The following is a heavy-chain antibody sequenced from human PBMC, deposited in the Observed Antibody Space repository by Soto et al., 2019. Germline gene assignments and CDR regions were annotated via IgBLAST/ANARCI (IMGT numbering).Heavy chain of an antibody. V-gene: IGHV4-59*02. CDR3: ARGPGASGSYHYYFDY. J-gene: IGHJ4*02. Sequence: SETLSLTCTVSGGSVSSYWWSWIRRPPGKGLEWIGYIYYTGSTNYNPSLKSRVTISLDRSKNQFSLKLSSVTAADTAVYYCARGPGASGSYHYYFDYWGQGTLVTVSS. CDR2: IYYTGST. D-gene: IGHD3-10*01. CDR1: GGSVSSYW.